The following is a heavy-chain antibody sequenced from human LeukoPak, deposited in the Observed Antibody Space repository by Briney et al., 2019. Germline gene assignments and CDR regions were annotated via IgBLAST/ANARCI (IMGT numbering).Heavy chain of an antibody. D-gene: IGHD3-22*01. J-gene: IGHJ4*02. V-gene: IGHV3-30-3*01. Sequence: GGSLRLSCAASRFTFSSYAMHWVRQAPGKGLEWVAVISYDGSNKYYADSVKGRFTISRDNSKNTLYLQMNSLRAEDTAVYYCARGEYSSGYPQVDYWGQGTLVTVSS. CDR2: ISYDGSNK. CDR1: RFTFSSYA. CDR3: ARGEYSSGYPQVDY.